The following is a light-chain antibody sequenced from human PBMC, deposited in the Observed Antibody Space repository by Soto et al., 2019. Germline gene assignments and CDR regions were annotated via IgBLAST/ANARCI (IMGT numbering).Light chain of an antibody. CDR3: QHYHNLPLT. J-gene: IGKJ2*01. V-gene: IGKV3-15*01. Sequence: IAMTQSPPTLSVSPGGRVTLSCEASETISAALAWYHHRPGQAPRLLIYAASTRAPGVPARFSGSGSGTEFTLAIANLQPEDFGLYYCQHYHNLPLTFGQGTKLEIK. CDR2: AAS. CDR1: ETISAA.